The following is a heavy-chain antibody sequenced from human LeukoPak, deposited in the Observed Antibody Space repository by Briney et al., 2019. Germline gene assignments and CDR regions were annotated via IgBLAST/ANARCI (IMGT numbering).Heavy chain of an antibody. CDR1: GGSFSDYY. V-gene: IGHV4-34*01. D-gene: IGHD3-3*01. Sequence: SETLSLTCAVYGGSFSDYYWSCIRQPPGKGMEWIGEINHSGSTNYNPSLKSRVTISVDTSKNQFSLKLSSVTAADTAVYYCARRRFLEWYHRYWGQGTLVTVSS. CDR3: ARRRFLEWYHRY. J-gene: IGHJ4*02. CDR2: INHSGST.